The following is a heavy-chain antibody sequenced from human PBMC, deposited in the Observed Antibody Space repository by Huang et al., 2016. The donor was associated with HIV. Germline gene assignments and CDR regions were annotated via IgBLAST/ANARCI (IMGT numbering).Heavy chain of an antibody. J-gene: IGHJ4*02. Sequence: QLQLQESGPGLVKPSETLSLTCTVSGGSISSSSYYWGWIRQPPGKGREWIGSIYYSGGTYYTPSLKSRVTISVDTSKNQFSLKLSSVTAADTAVYYCGKGYSYRVWDYWGQGTLVTVSS. D-gene: IGHD5-18*01. CDR1: GGSISSSSYY. CDR3: GKGYSYRVWDY. CDR2: IYYSGGT. V-gene: IGHV4-39*01.